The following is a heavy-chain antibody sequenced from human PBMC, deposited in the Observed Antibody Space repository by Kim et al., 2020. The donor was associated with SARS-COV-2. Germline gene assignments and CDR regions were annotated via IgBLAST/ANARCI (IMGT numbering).Heavy chain of an antibody. D-gene: IGHD5-18*01. CDR1: GGTFSSYA. CDR3: ARDVPPDTAMVVAFDI. CDR2: IIPIFGTA. V-gene: IGHV1-69*13. Sequence: SVKVSCKASGGTFSSYAISWVRQAPGQGLEWMGGIIPIFGTANYAQKFQGRVTITADESTSTAYMELSSLRSEDTAVYYCARDVPPDTAMVVAFDIWGQGTMVTVSS. J-gene: IGHJ3*02.